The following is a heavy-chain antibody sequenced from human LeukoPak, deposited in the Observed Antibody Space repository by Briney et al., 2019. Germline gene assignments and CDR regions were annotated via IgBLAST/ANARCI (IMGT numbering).Heavy chain of an antibody. CDR2: IKQDGSEN. CDR3: VREGFYFFDF. CDR1: GFTFTNNF. J-gene: IGHJ4*01. Sequence: GGSLRLSCAASGFTFTNNFMSWVRQVPGKGLEGVANIKQDGSENTYADSVRGRFTIFRDKAKDSVYLQMNSLRAEDSATYYCVREGFYFFDFWGQGTLVTVSS. V-gene: IGHV3-7*01.